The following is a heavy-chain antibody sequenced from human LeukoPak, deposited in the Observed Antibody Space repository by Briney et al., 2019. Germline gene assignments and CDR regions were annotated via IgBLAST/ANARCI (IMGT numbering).Heavy chain of an antibody. D-gene: IGHD6-6*01. V-gene: IGHV4-39*07. Sequence: SETLSLTCTVSGVSIRSTNYYWGWIRQPPGKGLEWIGEINHSGSTNYNPSLKSRVTISVDTSKNQFSLKLSSVTAADTAVYYCARVGSSSSRAPDYWGQGTLVTVSS. J-gene: IGHJ4*02. CDR2: INHSGST. CDR1: GVSIRSTNYY. CDR3: ARVGSSSSRAPDY.